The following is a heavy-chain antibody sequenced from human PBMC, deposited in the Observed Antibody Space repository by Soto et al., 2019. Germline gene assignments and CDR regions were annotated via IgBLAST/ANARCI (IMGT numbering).Heavy chain of an antibody. CDR1: GFTFSSYA. CDR3: VKGEYYYDSSGYYPFDY. D-gene: IGHD3-22*01. J-gene: IGHJ4*02. V-gene: IGHV3-64D*06. CDR2: ITTNGGST. Sequence: GGSLRLSCSASGFTFSSYAMHWVRQAPGKGLEYVSSITTNGGSTHYADSVKGRFTISRDNSKNTQYLQMSSLRADDTAVYYCVKGEYYYDSSGYYPFDYWGQGTLVTVSS.